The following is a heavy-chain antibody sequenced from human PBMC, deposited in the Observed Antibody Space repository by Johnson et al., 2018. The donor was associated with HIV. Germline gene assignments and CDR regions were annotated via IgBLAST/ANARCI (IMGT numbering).Heavy chain of an antibody. CDR3: ARAGDYDAFDI. CDR2: ISYDGGDK. V-gene: IGHV3-30*03. D-gene: IGHD3-16*01. J-gene: IGHJ3*02. Sequence: QVQLVESGGGLVQPGGSLRLSCAVSAFSVSSNYMSWVRQAPGKGLEWVALISYDGGDKYYADSVKGRFTISRDNSKNTLYLQMNSLRAEDTAVYYCARAGDYDAFDIWGQGTMVTVSS. CDR1: AFSVSSNY.